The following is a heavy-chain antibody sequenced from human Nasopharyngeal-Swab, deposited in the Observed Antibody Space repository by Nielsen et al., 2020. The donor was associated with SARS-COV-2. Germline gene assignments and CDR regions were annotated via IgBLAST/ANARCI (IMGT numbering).Heavy chain of an antibody. V-gene: IGHV3-33*01. CDR2: IWYDGSNK. Sequence: GESLKISCAASGFTFSSYGMHWVRQAPGKGLEWVAVIWYDGSNKYYADSVKGRFTIPRDNSKNTLYLQMNSLRAEDTAVYYCARDRDLSLPDYWGQGTLVTVSS. CDR3: ARDRDLSLPDY. CDR1: GFTFSSYG. J-gene: IGHJ4*02.